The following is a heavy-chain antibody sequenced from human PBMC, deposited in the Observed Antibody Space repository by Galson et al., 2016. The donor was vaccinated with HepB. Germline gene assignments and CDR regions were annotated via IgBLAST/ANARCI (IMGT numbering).Heavy chain of an antibody. J-gene: IGHJ4*02. CDR3: RGWNFDIDY. CDR1: GLTFSSCA. Sequence: SLRLSCAASGLTFSSCAMYWVRQAPGKGLEWVSAVSGSGTNTYHANSVKGRFTVSRDNTKNTVYLEMNSLRAEDTAVYYCRGWNFDIDYWGQGALVSVSS. D-gene: IGHD1-7*01. CDR2: VSGSGTNT. V-gene: IGHV3-23*01.